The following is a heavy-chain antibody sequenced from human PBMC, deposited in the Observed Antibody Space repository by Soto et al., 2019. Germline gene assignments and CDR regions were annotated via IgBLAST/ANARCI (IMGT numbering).Heavy chain of an antibody. J-gene: IGHJ4*02. CDR2: ISSSSGTI. V-gene: IGHV3-11*01. Sequence: PGGSLRLSCAASGFTFSDYYMTWIRQAPGSGLEWVSYISSSSGTISYANSVKGRFTISRDNAQNSLYLQMTSLRAEDTAVYYCARDRDAYCSKGVCSGPYFDYWGRGTLVTVSS. CDR3: ARDRDAYCSKGVCSGPYFDY. CDR1: GFTFSDYY. D-gene: IGHD2-8*01.